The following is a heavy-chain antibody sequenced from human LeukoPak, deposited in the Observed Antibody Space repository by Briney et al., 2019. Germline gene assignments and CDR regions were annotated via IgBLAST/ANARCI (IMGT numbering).Heavy chain of an antibody. V-gene: IGHV4-34*01. CDR1: GGSFSGYY. CDR3: ARHLRPVDYYDSSGYWIPYYYYYMDV. CDR2: INHSGST. J-gene: IGHJ6*03. Sequence: PSETLSLTCGVYGGSFSGYYWNWIRQPPGEGLEWIGEINHSGSTYYNPSLKSRVAISVDTSKNQFSLKLSSVTAADTAVYYCARHLRPVDYYDSSGYWIPYYYYYMDVWGKGTTVTVSS. D-gene: IGHD3-22*01.